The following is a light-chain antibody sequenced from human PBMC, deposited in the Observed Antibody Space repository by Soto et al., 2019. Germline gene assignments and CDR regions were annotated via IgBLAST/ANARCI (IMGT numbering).Light chain of an antibody. CDR3: SSYASRSTWV. Sequence: QSALTQPASVSGSPGQSITISCTGTSSDVGGYNYVSWFQQHPGTAPKLLIYEVTNRPSGVSYRFYAPKSGNTAPLTISGLQAEDEGDYYCSSYASRSTWVFGGGTKLTV. V-gene: IGLV2-14*01. CDR1: SSDVGGYNY. J-gene: IGLJ3*02. CDR2: EVT.